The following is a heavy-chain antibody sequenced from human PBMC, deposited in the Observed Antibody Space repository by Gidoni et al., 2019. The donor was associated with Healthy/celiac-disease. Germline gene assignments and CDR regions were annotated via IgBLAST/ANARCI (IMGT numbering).Heavy chain of an antibody. J-gene: IGHJ6*02. D-gene: IGHD2-2*01. CDR1: GGSISSSNW. CDR2: IYHSGST. Sequence: QVQLQESGPGLVKPSGTLSLTCAVSGGSISSSNWWSWVRPPPGKGLEWIGEIYHSGSTNYNPSLKSRVTISVDKSKNQFSLKLSSVTAADTAVYYCARAGAYCSSTSCYLKKRYYYYGMDVWGQGTTVTVSS. V-gene: IGHV4-4*02. CDR3: ARAGAYCSSTSCYLKKRYYYYGMDV.